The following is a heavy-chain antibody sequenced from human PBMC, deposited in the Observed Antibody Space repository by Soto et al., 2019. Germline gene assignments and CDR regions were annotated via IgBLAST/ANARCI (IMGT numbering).Heavy chain of an antibody. Sequence: EVQLLESGGGLVQPGESLTLSCAASGFTFSTSAMNWVRQAPGKGLEWVSAIGDNGLSTYYADSVKGRFTVSRDNSKNSLYLQRKSLRADDTAVYYCATYRQTTVTSEFWGQGALVTVST. CDR3: ATYRQTTVTSEF. CDR1: GFTFSTSA. D-gene: IGHD4-17*01. V-gene: IGHV3-23*01. J-gene: IGHJ4*02. CDR2: IGDNGLST.